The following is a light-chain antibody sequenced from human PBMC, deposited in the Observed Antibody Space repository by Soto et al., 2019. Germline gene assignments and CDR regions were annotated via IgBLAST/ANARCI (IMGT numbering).Light chain of an antibody. CDR1: QSVSSSY. V-gene: IGKV3-20*01. Sequence: EIVLTQSPGTLSLSPGERATLSCRASQSVSSSYLAWYQQKPGQAPRLLIYGASSRATGIPDRFSGSGSGTDFNLTISRLEPEDFAVYYCQQYGSSPGFTFGHGTKVDIK. CDR3: QQYGSSPGFT. J-gene: IGKJ3*01. CDR2: GAS.